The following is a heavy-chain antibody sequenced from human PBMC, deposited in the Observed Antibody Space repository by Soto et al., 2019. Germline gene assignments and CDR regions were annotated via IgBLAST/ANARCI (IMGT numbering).Heavy chain of an antibody. J-gene: IGHJ4*02. V-gene: IGHV3-30-3*01. CDR1: GFTFSSYA. CDR2: ISYDGSNK. Sequence: QVQLVESGGGVVQPGRSLRLSCAASGFTFSSYAMHWVRQAPGKGLEWVAVISYDGSNKYYADSVKGRFTISRDNSKNTLYLQMNSLRAEDTAVYYCAREWNHYFDYWGQGTLVTVSS. D-gene: IGHD1-1*01. CDR3: AREWNHYFDY.